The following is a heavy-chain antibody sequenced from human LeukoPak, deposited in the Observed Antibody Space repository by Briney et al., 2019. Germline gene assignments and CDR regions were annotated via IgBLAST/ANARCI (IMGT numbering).Heavy chain of an antibody. Sequence: GGSLRLSCAASGFTFSSYEMNWVRQAPGKGLEWVSYINSSGSTIYYADSVKGRFTISRDNAKNSLYLQMNSLRAEDTAVYYCAREDIVVVPADTPHYYYYGMDVWGQGTTVTVSS. CDR3: AREDIVVVPADTPHYYYYGMDV. J-gene: IGHJ6*02. D-gene: IGHD2-2*01. V-gene: IGHV3-48*03. CDR1: GFTFSSYE. CDR2: INSSGSTI.